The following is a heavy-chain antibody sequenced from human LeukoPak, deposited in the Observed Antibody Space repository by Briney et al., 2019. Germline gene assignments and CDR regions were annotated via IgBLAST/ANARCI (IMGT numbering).Heavy chain of an antibody. D-gene: IGHD4-17*01. Sequence: GGSLRLSCAASGFTFSNAWMNWVRQAPGKGLEWVGRIQRRTDGGTTEYAAPVKGRFTISRDDSKNTVYLQMNTLTTEDTAVYYCTTATVPPSWGQGTLVTVSS. CDR2: IQRRTDGGTT. J-gene: IGHJ4*02. CDR1: GFTFSNAW. CDR3: TTATVPPS. V-gene: IGHV3-15*01.